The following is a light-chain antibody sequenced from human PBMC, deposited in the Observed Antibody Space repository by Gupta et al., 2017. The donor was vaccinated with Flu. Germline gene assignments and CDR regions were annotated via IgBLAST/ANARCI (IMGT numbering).Light chain of an antibody. CDR3: SSYAGDPFV. Sequence: QSALTQPPSASGSPGQSVTISCSGSSGDIGAYDYVSWYRQYPGEPPKLVIYEVDMRPSGVPDRFSGSKSGNTASLTISGLQDEDEGIYFCSSYAGDPFVFGSGTKVTV. CDR2: EVD. J-gene: IGLJ1*01. CDR1: SGDIGAYDY. V-gene: IGLV2-8*01.